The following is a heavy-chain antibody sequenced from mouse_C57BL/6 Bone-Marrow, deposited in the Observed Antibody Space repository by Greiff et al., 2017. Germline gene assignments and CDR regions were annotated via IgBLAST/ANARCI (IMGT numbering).Heavy chain of an antibody. CDR1: GYTFTSYW. CDR2: IDPSDSNT. CDR3: AMGGFRTVVGRFDY. J-gene: IGHJ2*01. V-gene: IGHV1-69*01. D-gene: IGHD1-1*01. Sequence: VQLQQPGAELVMPGASVKLSCKASGYTFTSYWMHWVKPRPGQGLEWIGTIDPSDSNTNYNQKFKGKSTLTVDKSYSTAYMQLSSLTSEDSAVYYCAMGGFRTVVGRFDYWGQGTTLTVSS.